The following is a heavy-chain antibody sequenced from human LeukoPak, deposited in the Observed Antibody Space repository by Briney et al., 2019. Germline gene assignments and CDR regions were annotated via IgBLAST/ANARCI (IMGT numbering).Heavy chain of an antibody. CDR1: GGSISSSSYY. CDR2: IYYSGST. CDR3: ARSVCSSTICPFDY. D-gene: IGHD2-2*01. V-gene: IGHV4-39*01. Sequence: SETLSLTCTVSGGSISSSSYYWGWIRQPPGKGLEWIGSIYYSGSTYYHPSLKSRVTISVDTYKNQFSLKLSSVTAADTAVYYCARSVCSSTICPFDYWGQGTVVTVSS. J-gene: IGHJ4*02.